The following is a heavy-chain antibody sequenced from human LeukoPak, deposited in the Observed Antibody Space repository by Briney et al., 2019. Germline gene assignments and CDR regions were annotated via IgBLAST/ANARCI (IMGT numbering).Heavy chain of an antibody. J-gene: IGHJ6*02. Sequence: GGSLRLSCAASGFTFSTYAMNWVRQATGRGLEWVSTLSGNGGSTYYADSVKGRFTISRDNSKNTLYLQMNSLRAEDTAVFYCASLRRGPRYGMDVWGQGTTVTVSS. CDR1: GFTFSTYA. D-gene: IGHD5-12*01. CDR2: LSGNGGST. V-gene: IGHV3-23*01. CDR3: ASLRRGPRYGMDV.